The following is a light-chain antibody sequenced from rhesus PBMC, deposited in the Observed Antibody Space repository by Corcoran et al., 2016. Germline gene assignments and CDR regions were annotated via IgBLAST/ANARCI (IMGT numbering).Light chain of an antibody. J-gene: IGKJ3*01. CDR1: QGISNA. Sequence: DIQMSQSPSSLSASVRDRVTITCRASQGISNALAWYQKKPGKAPKLLIYAASRLESGVPSRFSGSRSVTDFTLTISSLQPEDFATYYCQQGYSTPFTFGPGTKLDIK. CDR2: AAS. V-gene: IGKV1-33*02. CDR3: QQGYSTPFT.